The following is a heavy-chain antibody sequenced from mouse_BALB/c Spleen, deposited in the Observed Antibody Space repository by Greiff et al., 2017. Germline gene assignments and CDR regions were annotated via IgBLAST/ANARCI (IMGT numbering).Heavy chain of an antibody. J-gene: IGHJ3*01. D-gene: IGHD2-14*01. CDR3: ASFDYRYDN. CDR1: GYTFTSYY. V-gene: IGHV1S56*01. CDR2: IYPGNVNT. Sequence: QVTLKESGPELVKPGASVRISCKASGYTFTSYYIHWVKQRPGQGLEWIGWIYPGNVNTKYNEKFKGKATLTADKSSSTAYMQLSSLTSEDSAVYFCASFDYRYDNWGQGTLVTVSA.